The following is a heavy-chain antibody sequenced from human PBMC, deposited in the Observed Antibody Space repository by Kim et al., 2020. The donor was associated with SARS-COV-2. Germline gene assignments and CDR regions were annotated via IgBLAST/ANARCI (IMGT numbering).Heavy chain of an antibody. CDR3: ARDVDYGDYYWFDP. Sequence: GGSLRLSCAASGFTFSSYSMNWVRQAPGKGLEWVSYISSSSSTIYYADSVKGRFTISRDNAKNSLYLQMNSLRDEDTAVYYCARDVDYGDYYWFDPWGQGTLVTVSS. CDR1: GFTFSSYS. J-gene: IGHJ5*02. D-gene: IGHD4-17*01. V-gene: IGHV3-48*02. CDR2: ISSSSSTI.